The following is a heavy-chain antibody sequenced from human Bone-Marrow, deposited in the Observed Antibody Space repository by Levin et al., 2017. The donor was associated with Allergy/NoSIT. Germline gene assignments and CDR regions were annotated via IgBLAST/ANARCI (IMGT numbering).Heavy chain of an antibody. V-gene: IGHV4-34*01. CDR2: INHSGST. D-gene: IGHD1-7*01. CDR1: GGSFSGYY. CDR3: ARLVWGTYYFDY. J-gene: IGHJ4*02. Sequence: SQTLSLTCAVYGGSFSGYYWSWIRQPPGKGLEWIGEINHSGSTNYNPSLKSRVTISVDTSKNQFSLKLSSVTAADTAVYYCARLVWGTYYFDYWGQGTLVTVSS.